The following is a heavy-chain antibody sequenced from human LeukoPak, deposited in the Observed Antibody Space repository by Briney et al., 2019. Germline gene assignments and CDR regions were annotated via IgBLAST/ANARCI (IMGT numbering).Heavy chain of an antibody. V-gene: IGHV3-30-3*01. Sequence: GGSLRLSCAASGFTFSSYAMHWVRQAPGKGLEGVAVISYDGSNKYYADSVKGRFTISRDNSKNTLYLQMNSLRAEDTAVYYCARDYDILTGYYPGDYWGQGTLVTVSS. J-gene: IGHJ4*02. D-gene: IGHD3-9*01. CDR3: ARDYDILTGYYPGDY. CDR2: ISYDGSNK. CDR1: GFTFSSYA.